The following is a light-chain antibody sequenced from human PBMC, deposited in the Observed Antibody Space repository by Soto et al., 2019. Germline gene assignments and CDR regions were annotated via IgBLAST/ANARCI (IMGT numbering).Light chain of an antibody. V-gene: IGLV7-46*01. Sequence: QAVVTQEPSLAVSPGGTVTLTCGSSTGAVTSGHCPFWFQQRPGQAPRTLIYDTTNKHSWTPARFSGSLLGGKAALTLSGAQPEDEADSDCALSYTGVRPVFGGGTKLTVL. CDR2: DTT. CDR3: ALSYTGVRPV. J-gene: IGLJ3*02. CDR1: TGAVTSGHC.